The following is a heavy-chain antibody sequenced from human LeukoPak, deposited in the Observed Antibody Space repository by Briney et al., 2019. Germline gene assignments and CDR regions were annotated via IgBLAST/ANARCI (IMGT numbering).Heavy chain of an antibody. J-gene: IGHJ4*02. D-gene: IGHD3-22*01. Sequence: ASVKVSCKASGYTFTSYGISWVRQAPGQGLEWMGWISAYNGNTNYAQKLQGRVTMTTDTSTSTAYMELRSLRSDDTAVYYCASTWYYYDSSGYGFDYWGQGTLVTVSS. CDR2: ISAYNGNT. V-gene: IGHV1-18*01. CDR1: GYTFTSYG. CDR3: ASTWYYYDSSGYGFDY.